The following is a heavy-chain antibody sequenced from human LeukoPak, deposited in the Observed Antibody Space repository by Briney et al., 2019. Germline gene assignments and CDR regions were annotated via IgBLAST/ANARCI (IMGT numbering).Heavy chain of an antibody. D-gene: IGHD5-18*01. CDR1: GFTFSSYA. J-gene: IGHJ4*02. CDR3: AKDSTTATTRSPYYFDY. CDR2: ISGSGGST. Sequence: GGSLRLSCAASGFTFSSYAVSWVRQAPGKGLEWVSAISGSGGSTYYADSVKGRFTISRDNSKNTLYLQMNSLRAEDTAVYYCAKDSTTATTRSPYYFDYWGQGTLVTVSS. V-gene: IGHV3-23*01.